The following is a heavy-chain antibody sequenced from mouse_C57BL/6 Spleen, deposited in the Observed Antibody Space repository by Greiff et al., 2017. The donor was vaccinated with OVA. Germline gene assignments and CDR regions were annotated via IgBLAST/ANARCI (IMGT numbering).Heavy chain of an antibody. CDR2: IDPSDSYT. CDR3: ASLGFAY. CDR1: GYTFTSYW. J-gene: IGHJ3*01. V-gene: IGHV1-50*01. Sequence: VQLQQPGAELVKPGASVKLSCKASGYTFTSYWMQWVKQRPGQGLEWIGEIDPSDSYTNYNQKFKGKATLTVDTSSSTAYMQLSSLTSEDSAVYYCASLGFAYWGQGTLVTVSA.